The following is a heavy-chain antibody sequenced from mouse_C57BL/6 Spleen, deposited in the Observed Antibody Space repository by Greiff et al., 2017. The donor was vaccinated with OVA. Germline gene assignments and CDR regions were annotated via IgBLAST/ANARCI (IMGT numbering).Heavy chain of an antibody. J-gene: IGHJ2*01. CDR1: GYTFTSYW. CDR3: ARAIYYDYGYFDY. D-gene: IGHD2-4*01. CDR2: IYPGSGSP. V-gene: IGHV1-55*01. Sequence: QVQLQQPGAELVKPGASVKMSCKASGYTFTSYWITWVKQRPGQGLAWIGDIYPGSGSPNYNQKFTSKATLTVDTSSSTAYMQIISRRSEDAAVEYCARAIYYDYGYFDYWGQGTTLTVSA.